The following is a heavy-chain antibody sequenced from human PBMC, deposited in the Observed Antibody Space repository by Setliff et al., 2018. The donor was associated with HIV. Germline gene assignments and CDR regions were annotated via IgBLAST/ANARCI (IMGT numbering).Heavy chain of an antibody. V-gene: IGHV4-39*01. CDR3: GRVAGYCAPSRCYGYNALDT. CDR2: IYHTGKT. Sequence: SETLSLTCTVSGGSVSTSSYSWGWIRQPPEKGLEWIGTIYHTGKTYYNSSLNSRVTIAVDTSKDQFSLNLSTVTAADTAVYYCGRVAGYCAPSRCYGYNALDTWGPGTMVTVSS. J-gene: IGHJ3*02. CDR1: GGSVSTSSYS. D-gene: IGHD2-15*01.